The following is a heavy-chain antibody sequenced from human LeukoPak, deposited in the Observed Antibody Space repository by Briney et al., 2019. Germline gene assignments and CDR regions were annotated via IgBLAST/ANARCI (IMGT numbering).Heavy chain of an antibody. J-gene: IGHJ6*03. D-gene: IGHD6-19*01. Sequence: SETLSLTCFVSGASINNYYWTWIRQSPGKGLEWIGFIYHTGSKSYNPSVESRVTISLDTSKNQFSLRLTSVTAADTAVYYCARDLSSGWYPVYYYYYYMDVWGKGTTVTVSS. CDR3: ARDLSSGWYPVYYYYYYMDV. CDR2: IYHTGSK. CDR1: GASINNYY. V-gene: IGHV4-59*01.